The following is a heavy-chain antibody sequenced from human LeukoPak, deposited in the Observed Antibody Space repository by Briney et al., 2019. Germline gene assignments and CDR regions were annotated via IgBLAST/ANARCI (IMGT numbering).Heavy chain of an antibody. CDR2: ISSTGDRT. V-gene: IGHV3-23*01. CDR1: GFTFTNAW. J-gene: IGHJ2*01. Sequence: PGGSLRLSCAASGFTFTNAWMSWVRQAPGKGLEWVSAISSTGDRTYHADSVKGRFTISRDNSKNTLYLQMNSLRVEDTAVYYCANHFDGSASELWYFDLWGRGTPVTVSS. D-gene: IGHD3-22*01. CDR3: ANHFDGSASELWYFDL.